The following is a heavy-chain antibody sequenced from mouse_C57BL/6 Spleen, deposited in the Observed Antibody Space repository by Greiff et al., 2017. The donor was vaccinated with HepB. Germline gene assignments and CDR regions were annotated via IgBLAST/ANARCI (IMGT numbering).Heavy chain of an antibody. J-gene: IGHJ3*01. D-gene: IGHD1-1*01. CDR2: IDPSDSDT. CDR3: ASDGVLFAY. Sequence: QVQLQQPGAELVRPGSSVKLSCKASGYTFTSYWMHWVKQRPIQGLEWIGNIDPSDSDTHYNQKFKDKATLTVDKSSSTAYMQLSSLTSEDSAVYYCASDGVLFAYWGQGTLVTVSA. CDR1: GYTFTSYW. V-gene: IGHV1-52*01.